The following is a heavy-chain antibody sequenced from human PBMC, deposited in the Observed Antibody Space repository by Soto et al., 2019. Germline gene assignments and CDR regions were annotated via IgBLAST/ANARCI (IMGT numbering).Heavy chain of an antibody. CDR2: ISSSGSTI. Sequence: GSLRLSCAASGFTFSDYYMSWIRQAPGKGLEWVSYISSSGSTIYYADSVKGRFTISRDNAKNSLYLQMNSLRAEDTAVYYCARVYPGTQYDFWSGTNWFDPWGQGTLVTVSS. CDR1: GFTFSDYY. J-gene: IGHJ5*02. V-gene: IGHV3-11*01. CDR3: ARVYPGTQYDFWSGTNWFDP. D-gene: IGHD3-3*01.